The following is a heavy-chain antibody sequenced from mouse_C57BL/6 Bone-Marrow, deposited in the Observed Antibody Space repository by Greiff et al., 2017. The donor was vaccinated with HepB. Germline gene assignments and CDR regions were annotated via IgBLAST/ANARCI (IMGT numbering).Heavy chain of an antibody. CDR3: ARWRSWYFDV. V-gene: IGHV5-12*01. CDR2: ISNGGGST. J-gene: IGHJ1*03. Sequence: EVKLVESGGGLVQPGGSLKLSCAASGFTFSDYYMYWVRQTPEKRLEWVAYISNGGGSTYYPDTVKGRFTISRDNAKNTLYLQMSRLKSEDTAMYYCARWRSWYFDVWGTGTTVTVSS. CDR1: GFTFSDYY.